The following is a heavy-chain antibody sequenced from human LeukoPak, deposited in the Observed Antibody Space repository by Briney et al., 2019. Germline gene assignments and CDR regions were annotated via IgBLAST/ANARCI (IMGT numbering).Heavy chain of an antibody. J-gene: IGHJ1*01. CDR1: GYVFIDYH. CDR2: INPRGGST. Sequence: ASVKVSCKASGYVFIDYHLHWVRQAPGQGLEWMGIINPRGGSTSHAQKLQGRVTMTTDTSTSTAYMELRSLRSDDTAVYYCARYDSSGYYPEYFQHWGQGTLVTVSS. V-gene: IGHV1-46*01. D-gene: IGHD3-22*01. CDR3: ARYDSSGYYPEYFQH.